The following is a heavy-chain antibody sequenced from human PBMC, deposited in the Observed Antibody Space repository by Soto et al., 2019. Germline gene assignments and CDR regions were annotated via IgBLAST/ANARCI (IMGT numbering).Heavy chain of an antibody. CDR2: ISGSGGST. CDR3: AKTSGLLWFGEYLPHYYYGMDV. J-gene: IGHJ6*02. Sequence: GGSLRLSCAASGFTFSSYAMSWVRQAPGKGLEWVSAISGSGGSTYYADSVKGRFTISRDNSKNTLYLQMNSLRAEDTAVYYCAKTSGLLWFGEYLPHYYYGMDVWGQGTTVTVSS. D-gene: IGHD3-10*01. V-gene: IGHV3-23*01. CDR1: GFTFSSYA.